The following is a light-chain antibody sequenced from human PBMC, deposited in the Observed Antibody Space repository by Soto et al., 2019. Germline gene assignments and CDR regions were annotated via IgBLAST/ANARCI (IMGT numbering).Light chain of an antibody. Sequence: QSVLTQPPSASGTPGQRVTISCSGSSSNIGSNTVNWYQQLPGTAPKLLIYSNNQRPSGVPDRFSGSKSGTSASLAISGLQSEDEADYYCGAWDDSLNGYVGFGGGTK. CDR1: SSNIGSNT. J-gene: IGLJ2*01. CDR2: SNN. CDR3: GAWDDSLNGYVG. V-gene: IGLV1-44*01.